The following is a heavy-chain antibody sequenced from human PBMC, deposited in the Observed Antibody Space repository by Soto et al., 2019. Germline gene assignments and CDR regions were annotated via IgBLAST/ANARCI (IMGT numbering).Heavy chain of an antibody. J-gene: IGHJ4*02. V-gene: IGHV3-11*01. CDR1: GFTFSDYY. CDR3: ARGTYRSKTDFDY. Sequence: QVQLVESGGGLVKPGGSLRLSCAASGFTFSDYYMTWIRQAPGSGLEWVSYISSSSVPISYANSVKGRFTISRDNAQNSLYLQMTSLRAEDTAVYYCARGTYRSKTDFDYWGQGTLVTVSS. CDR2: ISSSSVPI. D-gene: IGHD6-13*01.